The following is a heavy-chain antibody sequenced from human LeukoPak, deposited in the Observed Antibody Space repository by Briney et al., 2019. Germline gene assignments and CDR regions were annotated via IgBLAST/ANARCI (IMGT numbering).Heavy chain of an antibody. V-gene: IGHV4-59*11. J-gene: IGHJ3*02. Sequence: SETLSLTCTVSGGSISSHYSSWIPQPPGKGLEWIGFMYYSGRTKYNPSLQSRVTISVDTSENNFSLKLTSVTAADTAVYYCARLLDNDSSGDPDTFDMWGQGTVVTVSS. CDR3: ARLLDNDSSGDPDTFDM. CDR2: MYYSGRT. CDR1: GGSISSHY. D-gene: IGHD3-22*01.